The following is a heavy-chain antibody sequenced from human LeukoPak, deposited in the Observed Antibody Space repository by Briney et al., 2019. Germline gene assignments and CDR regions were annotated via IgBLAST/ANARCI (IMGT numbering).Heavy chain of an antibody. D-gene: IGHD6-6*01. Sequence: GASVKVSCKASGGTFSSYGISWMRQAPGQGLEWMGRIIPILGIANYAQKFQGRVTITADKSTSTAYMELSSLRSEDTAVYYCAREGRYSSSSTYFDYWGQGTLVTVSS. CDR1: GGTFSSYG. CDR2: IIPILGIA. V-gene: IGHV1-69*04. J-gene: IGHJ4*02. CDR3: AREGRYSSSSTYFDY.